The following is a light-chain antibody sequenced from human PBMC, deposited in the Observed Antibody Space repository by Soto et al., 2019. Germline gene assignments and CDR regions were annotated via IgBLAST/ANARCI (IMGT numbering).Light chain of an antibody. CDR3: QQYGSSPNT. J-gene: IGKJ5*01. V-gene: IGKV3-20*01. CDR1: QSVSSSY. Sequence: EIVLTRSPGTLSLSPGERATLSCRASQSVSSSYLAWYQQKPGQAPRLLIYGASSRATGIPDRFSGSGSGTDFTLTISRLEPEDVAVYYCQQYGSSPNTFGQGTRLEIK. CDR2: GAS.